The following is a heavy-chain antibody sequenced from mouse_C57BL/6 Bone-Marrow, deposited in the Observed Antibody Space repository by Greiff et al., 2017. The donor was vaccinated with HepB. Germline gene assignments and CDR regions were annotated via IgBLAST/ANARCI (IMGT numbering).Heavy chain of an antibody. CDR2: IDPENGDT. CDR1: GFNIKDDY. Sequence: VQLKQSGAELVRPGASVKLSCTASGFNIKDDYMHWVKQRPEQGLEWIGWIDPENGDTEYASKFQGKATITADTSSNTAYLQLSSLTSEDTAVYYSTTIYYGYGGAWFAYWGQGTLVTVSA. V-gene: IGHV14-4*01. CDR3: TTIYYGYGGAWFAY. J-gene: IGHJ3*01. D-gene: IGHD2-2*01.